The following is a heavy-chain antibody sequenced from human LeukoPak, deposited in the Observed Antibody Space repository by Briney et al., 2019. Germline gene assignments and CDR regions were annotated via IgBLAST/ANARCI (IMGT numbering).Heavy chain of an antibody. V-gene: IGHV1-8*01. J-gene: IGHJ4*02. D-gene: IGHD2-21*02. Sequence: ASVKVSCKASGYTFTSYDINWVRQATGQGLEWMGWMNPNSGDTGYAQNFRGRVTMARNISISTAYLELSSLRSEDTAVYYCARPASVTSGSDCWGQGTLVTVSS. CDR1: GYTFTSYD. CDR3: ARPASVTSGSDC. CDR2: MNPNSGDT.